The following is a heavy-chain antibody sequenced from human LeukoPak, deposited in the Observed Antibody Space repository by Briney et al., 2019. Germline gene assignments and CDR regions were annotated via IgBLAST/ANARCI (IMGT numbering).Heavy chain of an antibody. V-gene: IGHV1-69*05. CDR3: ARGVAARRPYYYYYMDV. CDR1: GGTFSSYA. Sequence: GSSVKVSCKASGGTFSSYAISWVRQAPGQGLEWMGRIIPIFGTANYAQKFQGRVTITTDESTSTAYMELSSLRSEDTAVYYCARGVAARRPYYYYYMDVWGKGTTVTVSS. D-gene: IGHD6-6*01. CDR2: IIPIFGTA. J-gene: IGHJ6*03.